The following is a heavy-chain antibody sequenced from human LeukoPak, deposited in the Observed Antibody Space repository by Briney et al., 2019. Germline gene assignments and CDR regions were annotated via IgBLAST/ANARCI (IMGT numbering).Heavy chain of an antibody. D-gene: IGHD3-22*01. V-gene: IGHV1-18*01. Sequence: AASVKVSCTASGYTFTSYGISWVRQAPGQGLEWMGWISVYNGNTKYAQKLQGRVTMTTDTSTSTAYMELRSLRSDDTAVYYCARGRQYYYDSSDRFDYWGQGTLVTVSS. CDR3: ARGRQYYYDSSDRFDY. CDR2: ISVYNGNT. J-gene: IGHJ4*02. CDR1: GYTFTSYG.